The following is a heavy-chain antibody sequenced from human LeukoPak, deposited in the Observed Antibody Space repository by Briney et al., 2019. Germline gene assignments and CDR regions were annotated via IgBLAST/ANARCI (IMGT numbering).Heavy chain of an antibody. CDR2: ISGSGGST. Sequence: PGGSLSLSCAASGFTFNSYAMSWVGQAPGQGLEWVSAISGSGGSTYYADSVKGRFTISRDNSKNTLYLQMNSLRAEDTAVYYCAKAWGVTSIIYWGQGTLVTVSS. V-gene: IGHV3-23*01. CDR3: AKAWGVTSIIY. D-gene: IGHD4-17*01. CDR1: GFTFNSYA. J-gene: IGHJ4*02.